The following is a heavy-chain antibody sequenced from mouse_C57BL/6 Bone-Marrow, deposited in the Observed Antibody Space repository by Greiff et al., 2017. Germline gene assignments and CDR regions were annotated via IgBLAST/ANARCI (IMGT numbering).Heavy chain of an antibody. Sequence: QVQLKQSGAELVRPGASVKLSCKASGYTFTSYGISWVKQRTGQGLEWIGEIYPRSGNTDYNEKFKGKATLTADKSSSTAYMELRSLTSEDSAVFFCARKTYYSDYEEGFDYWGQGTTLTVSS. V-gene: IGHV1-81*01. CDR3: ARKTYYSDYEEGFDY. CDR2: IYPRSGNT. CDR1: GYTFTSYG. J-gene: IGHJ2*01. D-gene: IGHD2-5*01.